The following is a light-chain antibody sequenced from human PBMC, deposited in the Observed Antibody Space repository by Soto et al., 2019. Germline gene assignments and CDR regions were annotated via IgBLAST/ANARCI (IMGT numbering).Light chain of an antibody. CDR3: QQYGSSPPAYT. CDR1: QSLRSSY. J-gene: IGKJ2*01. CDR2: GAS. Sequence: EIVLTQSPGTLSLSPGERATLSCRASQSLRSSYLAWYQQKPGQAPRLLIYGASSRATGIPDRFSGSGSGTDFTLTISRLEPEDFAVYYCQQYGSSPPAYTFGQGTKLEIK. V-gene: IGKV3-20*01.